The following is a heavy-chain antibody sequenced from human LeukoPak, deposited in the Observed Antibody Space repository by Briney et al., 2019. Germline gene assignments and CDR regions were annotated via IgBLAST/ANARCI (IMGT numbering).Heavy chain of an antibody. CDR2: ISNTGGST. CDR3: GKDKYCSDHTCPHQRGFHY. V-gene: IGHV3-23*01. CDR1: GFTFDNYA. D-gene: IGHD2-15*01. J-gene: IGHJ4*02. Sequence: PGGSLRLSCAASGFTFDNYAMTWVRQAPGRGLEWVSTISNTGGSTYYADSVKGRFTISRDNSRNTLYLQMNSLRAEDTAKYYCGKDKYCSDHTCPHQRGFHYWGQGTLVTVSS.